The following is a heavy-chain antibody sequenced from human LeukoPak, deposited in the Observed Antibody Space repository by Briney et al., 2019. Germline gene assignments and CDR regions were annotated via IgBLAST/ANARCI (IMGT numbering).Heavy chain of an antibody. CDR3: ARAGYSYGTGYYFDY. CDR2: IYYTGAT. Sequence: SETLSPTCTVSGGSISSYYWSWIRLPPGKGLEWIGYIYYTGATYYNPSLKSRVTISLDASKNQFSLKLSSVTAADAAVYYCARAGYSYGTGYYFDYWGQGALVTVSS. V-gene: IGHV4-59*01. J-gene: IGHJ4*02. CDR1: GGSISSYY. D-gene: IGHD5-18*01.